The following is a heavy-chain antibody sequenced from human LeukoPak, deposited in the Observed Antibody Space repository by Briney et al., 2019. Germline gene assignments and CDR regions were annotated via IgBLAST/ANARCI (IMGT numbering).Heavy chain of an antibody. CDR3: VKERGGRYYYGSGSYYNYYFDY. CDR1: GFSFSSYW. J-gene: IGHJ4*02. CDR2: IKQDGSQT. D-gene: IGHD3-10*01. V-gene: IGHV3-7*01. Sequence: GGSLRLSCAASGFSFSSYWMNWVRQAPGKGLEWLANIKQDGSQTNYVDSVKGRFTISRDNSKNTLYLQMDSLRADDTAICYCVKERGGRYYYGSGSYYNYYFDYWGQGTLVTVSS.